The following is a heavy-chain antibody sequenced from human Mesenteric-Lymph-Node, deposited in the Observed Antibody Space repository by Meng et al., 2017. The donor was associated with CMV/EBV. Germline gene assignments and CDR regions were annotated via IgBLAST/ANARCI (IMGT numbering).Heavy chain of an antibody. CDR2: VNTNSGGI. D-gene: IGHD3-10*01. V-gene: IGHV1-2*02. J-gene: IGHJ4*02. Sequence: SCKTSGYTFTDSYIHWVRQVPGKAFEWLGWVNTNSGGIKYAQKFQDRVTMTRDTSISTAYIDLRGLKSDDTAVYYCTRDLDSRGTMDHWGQGTLVTVSS. CDR1: GYTFTDSY. CDR3: TRDLDSRGTMDH.